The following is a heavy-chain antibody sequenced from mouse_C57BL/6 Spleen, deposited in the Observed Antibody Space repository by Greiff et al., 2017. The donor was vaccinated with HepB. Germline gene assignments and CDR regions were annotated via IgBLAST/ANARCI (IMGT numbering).Heavy chain of an antibody. CDR2: IDPSDSYT. CDR3: ARSVLTDY. D-gene: IGHD1-1*01. CDR1: GYTFTSYW. V-gene: IGHV1-69*01. J-gene: IGHJ2*01. Sequence: QVQLQQPGAELVMPGASVKLSCKASGYTFTSYWMHWVKQRPGQGLEWIGEIDPSDSYTNYNQKFKGKSTLTVDKSSSTAYMQLSSLTSEDSAVYYCARSVLTDYWGQGTTLTVSS.